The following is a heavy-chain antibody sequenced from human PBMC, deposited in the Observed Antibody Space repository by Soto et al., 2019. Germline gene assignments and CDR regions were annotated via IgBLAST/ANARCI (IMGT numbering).Heavy chain of an antibody. CDR2: IYYSGST. CDR1: GGSISSSSYY. V-gene: IGHV4-39*01. J-gene: IGHJ3*02. CDR3: ARRYYYDSSGDAFAI. D-gene: IGHD3-22*01. Sequence: SETLSLTCTVSGGSISSSSYYWGWIRQPPGKGLEWIGSIYYSGSTYYNPSLKSRVTISVDTSKNQFSLKLSSVTAADTAVYYCARRYYYDSSGDAFAIRGQGTMVTVPS.